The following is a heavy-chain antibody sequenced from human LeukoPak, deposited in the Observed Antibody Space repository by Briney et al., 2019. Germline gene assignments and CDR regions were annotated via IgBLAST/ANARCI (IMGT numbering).Heavy chain of an antibody. J-gene: IGHJ6*02. V-gene: IGHV1-2*02. D-gene: IGHD6-25*01. Sequence: ASVKVSCEASGYTFTGYYFHWVRQAPGQGLEWMGWINPNSGGTNYAQKFQGRVTMSRDTSINTAYMELSSLRSDDTAVYYCARERGGNYYGMDVWGQGTTVTVSS. CDR3: ARERGGNYYGMDV. CDR1: GYTFTGYY. CDR2: INPNSGGT.